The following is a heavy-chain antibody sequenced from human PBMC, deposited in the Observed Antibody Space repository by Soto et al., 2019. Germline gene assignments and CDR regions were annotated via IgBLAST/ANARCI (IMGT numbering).Heavy chain of an antibody. CDR2: ISGSGGST. V-gene: IGHV3-23*01. J-gene: IGHJ3*02. Sequence: EVQLLESGGGLVQPGGSLRLSCAASGCTFSSYAMSWVRQAPGKGLEWVSAISGSGGSTYYADSVKGRFTISRDNSKNTLYLQMNSLRAEDTAVYYCAKDRGRGSGSYYNGIDAFDIWGQGTMVTVSS. D-gene: IGHD3-10*01. CDR3: AKDRGRGSGSYYNGIDAFDI. CDR1: GCTFSSYA.